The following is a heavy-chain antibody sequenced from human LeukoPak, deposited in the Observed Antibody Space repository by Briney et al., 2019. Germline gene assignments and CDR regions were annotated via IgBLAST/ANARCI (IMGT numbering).Heavy chain of an antibody. Sequence: SETLSLTCTVSGGSISSYYWSWIRQPPAEGLEWIGYIYYSGSTNYNPSLKSRVTISVDPSKNQFSLKLSSVTAADTAVYYCAREAPTYYDFWSGYYTSRYYFDYWGQGTLVTVSS. CDR1: GGSISSYY. J-gene: IGHJ4*02. CDR3: AREAPTYYDFWSGYYTSRYYFDY. D-gene: IGHD3-3*01. CDR2: IYYSGST. V-gene: IGHV4-59*01.